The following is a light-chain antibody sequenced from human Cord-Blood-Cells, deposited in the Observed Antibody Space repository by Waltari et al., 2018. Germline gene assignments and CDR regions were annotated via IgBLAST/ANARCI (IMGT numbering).Light chain of an antibody. V-gene: IGLV2-14*01. CDR1: SRDVGGYKY. J-gene: IGLJ2*01. CDR3: SSYTSSSTLEGV. Sequence: QFALTQPASVSRSPGQSVTIPCTGTSRDVGGYKYVSWYQQHPGKAPKLMIYDVSNRPSGVSNRFSGSKSGNTASLTISGLQAEDEADYYCSSYTSSSTLEGVFGGGTKLTVL. CDR2: DVS.